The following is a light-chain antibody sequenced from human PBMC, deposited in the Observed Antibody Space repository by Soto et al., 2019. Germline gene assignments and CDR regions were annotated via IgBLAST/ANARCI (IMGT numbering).Light chain of an antibody. CDR2: LKSDGSH. J-gene: IGLJ2*01. V-gene: IGLV4-69*01. CDR3: QTWDTAIRV. CDR1: SGHSSYG. Sequence: QLVLTQSPSASASLGAWVKLTCTLSSGHSSYGIAWHQQQPEKGPRYLMKLKSDGSHSKGDAIPDRFSGSSSGTERYLTSSSVQSEDEADYHCQTWDTAIRVFGGGTKLTVL.